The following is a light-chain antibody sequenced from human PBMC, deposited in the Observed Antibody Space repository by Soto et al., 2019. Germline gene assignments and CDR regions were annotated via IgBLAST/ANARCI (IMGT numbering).Light chain of an antibody. Sequence: EIVMTQSPATLSVSPGERATLSCRASQSVNSSLAWYRQKPGQAPRLLISDASTRATGVPARFSGSGSGTEFTLTISSLQSDDSGIYYCQQYNFWPPLTFGRGTKVEIK. CDR2: DAS. J-gene: IGKJ4*01. CDR3: QQYNFWPPLT. V-gene: IGKV3-15*01. CDR1: QSVNSS.